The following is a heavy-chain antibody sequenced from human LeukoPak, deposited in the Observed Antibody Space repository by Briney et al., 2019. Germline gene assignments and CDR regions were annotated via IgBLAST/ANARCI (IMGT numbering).Heavy chain of an antibody. D-gene: IGHD3-16*01. CDR1: GGFISSYY. V-gene: IGHV4-59*01. CDR2: IYYSGST. J-gene: IGHJ6*02. Sequence: PSETLSLTCTVSGGFISSYYWSWIRQPPGKGLEWIGYIYYSGSTNYNPSLKSRVTISVDTSKNQFSLKLSSVTAADTAVYYCARVSVGLGTYYYYYGMDVWGQGTTVTVSS. CDR3: ARVSVGLGTYYYYYGMDV.